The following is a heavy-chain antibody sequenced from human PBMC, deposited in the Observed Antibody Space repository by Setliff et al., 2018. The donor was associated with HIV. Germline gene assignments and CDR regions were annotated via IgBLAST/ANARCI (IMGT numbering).Heavy chain of an antibody. Sequence: SSETLSLTCTVSGDSISSGGYYWNWIRQLPGKGLEWIGNMYYSGSTSYNPSLKSRLTISVDTSKNQFSLKLTSVTAADTAVYYCVTSRGGYYDARYWGQGTLVTVSS. V-gene: IGHV4-31*03. CDR3: VTSRGGYYDARY. D-gene: IGHD3-3*01. CDR1: GDSISSGGYY. CDR2: MYYSGST. J-gene: IGHJ4*02.